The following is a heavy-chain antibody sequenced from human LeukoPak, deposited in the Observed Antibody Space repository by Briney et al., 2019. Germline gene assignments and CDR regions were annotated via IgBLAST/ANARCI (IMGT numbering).Heavy chain of an antibody. D-gene: IGHD5-18*01. Sequence: TSETLPLTCAVYGGSFSGYYWSWIRQPPGKGLEWIGEINHSGSTNYNPSLKSRVTISVDTSKNQFSLKLSSVTAADTAVYYCARDGFRGYSYGYLNLGWFDPWGQGTLVTVSS. CDR1: GGSFSGYY. CDR2: INHSGST. CDR3: ARDGFRGYSYGYLNLGWFDP. V-gene: IGHV4-34*01. J-gene: IGHJ5*02.